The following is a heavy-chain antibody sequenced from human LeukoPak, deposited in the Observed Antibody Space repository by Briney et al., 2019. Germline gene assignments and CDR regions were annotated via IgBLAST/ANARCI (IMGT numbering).Heavy chain of an antibody. CDR3: SRSGPGSCSGGSCYSNY. J-gene: IGHJ4*02. Sequence: GASVKVSCKASGYTFTNFGISWVRQAPGQGLEWMGWISVYNGNTNYAQRLQGRITMTTDTSTNTAYMELRSLRSDDTAVYYCSRSGPGSCSGGSCYSNYWGQGTLVTVSS. V-gene: IGHV1-18*01. D-gene: IGHD2-15*01. CDR1: GYTFTNFG. CDR2: ISVYNGNT.